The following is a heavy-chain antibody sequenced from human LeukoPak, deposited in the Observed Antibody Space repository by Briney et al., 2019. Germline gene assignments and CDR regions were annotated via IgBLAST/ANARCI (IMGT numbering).Heavy chain of an antibody. CDR2: IYIGGSI. Sequence: SGGSLRLSCAASGFTVSNNYMSWVRQVPGKWLEWVSIIYIGGSIYYADSVKGRFTISRDNSKNTLSLQMNSLRAEDTAVYYCAGGVRRYYFDYWGQGTLVTVSS. CDR1: GFTVSNNY. V-gene: IGHV3-53*01. CDR3: AGGVRRYYFDY. D-gene: IGHD3-16*01. J-gene: IGHJ4*02.